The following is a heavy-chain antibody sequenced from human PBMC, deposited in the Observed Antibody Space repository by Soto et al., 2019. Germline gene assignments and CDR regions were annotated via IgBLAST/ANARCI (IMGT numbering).Heavy chain of an antibody. CDR3: SHLSYGSGTN. Sequence: QITLKESGPTLVKPTQPLTLTCTFSGFSLSTSGVGVGWFSQPPGKALEWLAPIYWDDDKRYSPSLKSRLTITKDSAKNEVVLTMTNMDPVDTATYYCSHLSYGSGTNWGQGTLVTVSS. CDR1: GFSLSTSGVG. J-gene: IGHJ4*02. CDR2: IYWDDDK. V-gene: IGHV2-5*02. D-gene: IGHD3-10*01.